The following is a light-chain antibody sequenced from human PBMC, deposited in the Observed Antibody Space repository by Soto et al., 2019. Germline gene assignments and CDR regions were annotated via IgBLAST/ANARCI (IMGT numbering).Light chain of an antibody. CDR3: QQYVSIPLT. V-gene: IGKV3-20*01. J-gene: IGKJ4*01. CDR1: QSVSSSY. CDR2: GAS. Sequence: EIVLTQSPGTLSLSPGEGATLSCRASQSVSSSYIAWYQQRPGQTPSLLIYGASTRATAIPPRFSGSGSGTDFTLTISRLEPEDFAVYYCQQYVSIPLTFGGGTKVDIK.